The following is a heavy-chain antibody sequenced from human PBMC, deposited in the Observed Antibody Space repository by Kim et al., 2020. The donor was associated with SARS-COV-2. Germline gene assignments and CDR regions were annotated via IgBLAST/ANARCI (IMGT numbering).Heavy chain of an antibody. J-gene: IGHJ6*03. CDR3: AKDIYFYYYMDV. CDR1: GFSFSSYA. CDR2: MSGSGDST. Sequence: GGSLRLSCAASGFSFSSYAMSWVRQAPGKGLEWVSAMSGSGDSTFYADSVKGRFTISRDNSKNTLYLQMNSLRAEDTAVYYCAKDIYFYYYMDVWGKGTTVTVSS. V-gene: IGHV3-23*01.